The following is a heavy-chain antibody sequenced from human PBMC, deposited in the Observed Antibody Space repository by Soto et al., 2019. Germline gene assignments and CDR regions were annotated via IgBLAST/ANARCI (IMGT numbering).Heavy chain of an antibody. V-gene: IGHV3-21*01. J-gene: IGHJ4*02. D-gene: IGHD5-12*01. CDR2: ISSSSSYI. Sequence: GGSLRLSCAASGFTFSSYSMNWVRQAPGKGLEWVSSISSSSSYIYYADSVKGRFTISRDNAKNSLYLQMNSLRAEDTAVYYCARDPPPGYDHDYWGQGTLVTVPQ. CDR1: GFTFSSYS. CDR3: ARDPPPGYDHDY.